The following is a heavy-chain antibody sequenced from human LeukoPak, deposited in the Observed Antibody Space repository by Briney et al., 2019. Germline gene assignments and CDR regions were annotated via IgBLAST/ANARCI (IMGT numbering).Heavy chain of an antibody. Sequence: PSETLSLTCAVYGGSFSGYYWSWIRQPPGKGLEWIGEINHSVSTNYNPSLKSRVTISVDTSKNQFSLKLSSVTAADTAVYYCASGSRYLRAFDIWGQGTMVTVSS. D-gene: IGHD2-15*01. CDR1: GGSFSGYY. CDR3: ASGSRYLRAFDI. CDR2: INHSVST. J-gene: IGHJ3*02. V-gene: IGHV4-34*01.